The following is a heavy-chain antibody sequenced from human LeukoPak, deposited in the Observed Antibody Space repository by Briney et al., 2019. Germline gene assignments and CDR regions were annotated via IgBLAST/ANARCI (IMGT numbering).Heavy chain of an antibody. CDR2: ISSSSSYI. CDR1: GFTFSSYS. D-gene: IGHD1-26*01. CDR3: ARVEYSGSYVDY. V-gene: IGHV3-21*01. J-gene: IGHJ4*02. Sequence: GGSLRLSCAASGFTFSSYSMNWVRQAPGKGLEWVSSISSSSSYIYYADSVKGRFTISRDNAKNSLYLQMNSQRAEDTAVYYCARVEYSGSYVDYWGQGTLVTVSS.